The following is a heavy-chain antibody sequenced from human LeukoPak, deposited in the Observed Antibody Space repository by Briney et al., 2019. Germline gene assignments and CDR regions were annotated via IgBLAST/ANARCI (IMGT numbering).Heavy chain of an antibody. CDR3: ARDRLTRPLHY. J-gene: IGHJ4*02. V-gene: IGHV3-7*01. Sequence: GGSLRLSCAASGFTFSTYWMSWVRQAPGKGLEWVANIKQDGSEKYYVDSLKGRFTISRDNAKNSLYLQMNSLRAEDTAVYYCARDRLTRPLHYWGQGTLVTVSS. CDR1: GFTFSTYW. CDR2: IKQDGSEK.